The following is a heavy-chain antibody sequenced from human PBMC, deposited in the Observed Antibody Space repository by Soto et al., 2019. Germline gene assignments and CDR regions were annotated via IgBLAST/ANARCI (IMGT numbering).Heavy chain of an antibody. D-gene: IGHD3-22*01. Sequence: QVQLQESGPGLVKPSETLSLTCTVSGGSISSYYWSWIRQPPGKGLEWIGYSYYSGSTNYNPSLNSRVTKSVDTSKNQFSLKLSSVTAADTAVYYSARGYDSSGYDYDLDYWGQGTLVTVSS. CDR3: ARGYDSSGYDYDLDY. V-gene: IGHV4-59*08. CDR2: SYYSGST. J-gene: IGHJ4*02. CDR1: GGSISSYY.